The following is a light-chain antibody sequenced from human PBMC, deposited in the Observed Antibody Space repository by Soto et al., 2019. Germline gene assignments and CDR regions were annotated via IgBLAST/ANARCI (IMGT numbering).Light chain of an antibody. CDR3: SSYTTSSTLV. V-gene: IGLV2-14*01. CDR1: SSDVGGYNY. J-gene: IGLJ3*02. CDR2: EVN. Sequence: QSALTQPASVSGSPGQSITISCTGTSSDVGGYNYVSWYQHHSGKAPKLIIYEVNNRPSGVSNRFSGSKSGNTASLTISGLQAEDEADYYCSSYTTSSTLVFGGGTKLTVL.